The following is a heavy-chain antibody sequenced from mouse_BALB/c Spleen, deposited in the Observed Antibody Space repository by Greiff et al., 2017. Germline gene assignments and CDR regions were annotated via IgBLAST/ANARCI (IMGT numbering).Heavy chain of an antibody. CDR3: ARGGGNSYYYAMDY. Sequence: VQLQQSGAELVKPGASVKLSCTASGFNIKDTYMHWVKQRPEQGLEWIGRIDPANGNTKYDPKFQGKATITADTSSNTAYLQLSSLTSEDTAVYYCARGGGNSYYYAMDYWGQGTSVTVAS. CDR2: IDPANGNT. V-gene: IGHV14-3*02. D-gene: IGHD2-1*01. CDR1: GFNIKDTY. J-gene: IGHJ4*01.